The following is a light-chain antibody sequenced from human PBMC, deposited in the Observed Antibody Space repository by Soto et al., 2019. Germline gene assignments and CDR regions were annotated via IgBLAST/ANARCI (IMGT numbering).Light chain of an antibody. CDR3: ISYTSDDVRYV. Sequence: QSALTQPASVSGTPGQSITISCTGSNRDVGIYDFVSWYQHHPGRAPKLIVSEVSHRPSGVSNRFSGSKSGNTASLTISGLQSEDEADYYCISYTSDDVRYVFGTGTKVTAL. CDR1: NRDVGIYDF. CDR2: EVS. J-gene: IGLJ1*01. V-gene: IGLV2-14*01.